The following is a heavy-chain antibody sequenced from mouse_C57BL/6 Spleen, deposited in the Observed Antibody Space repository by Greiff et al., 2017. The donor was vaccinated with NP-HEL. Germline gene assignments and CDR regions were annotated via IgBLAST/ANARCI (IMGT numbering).Heavy chain of an antibody. J-gene: IGHJ2*01. CDR2: IDPSDSYT. V-gene: IGHV1-59*01. CDR1: GYTFTSYW. Sequence: VQLQQPGAELVRPGTSVKLSCKASGYTFTSYWMHWVKQRPGQGLEWIGVIDPSDSYTNYNQKFKGKATLTVDTSSSTAYMQLSSLTSEDSAVYYCARSRPGFDYWGQGTTLTVSS. CDR3: ARSRPGFDY.